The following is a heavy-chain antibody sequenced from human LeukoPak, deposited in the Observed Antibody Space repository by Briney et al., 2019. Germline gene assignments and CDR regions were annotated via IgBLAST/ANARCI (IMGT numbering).Heavy chain of an antibody. CDR3: ARDLTMVIDAFDI. CDR1: GFTFSSYS. CDR2: ISSSSSYI. D-gene: IGHD4/OR15-4a*01. Sequence: PGGSLRLSCAASGFTFSSYSMNWVRHAPGKGLEWVSSISSSSSYIYYADSVKGRFTISRDNAKNSLYLQMNSLRAEDTAVYYCARDLTMVIDAFDIWGQGTMVTVSS. J-gene: IGHJ3*02. V-gene: IGHV3-21*01.